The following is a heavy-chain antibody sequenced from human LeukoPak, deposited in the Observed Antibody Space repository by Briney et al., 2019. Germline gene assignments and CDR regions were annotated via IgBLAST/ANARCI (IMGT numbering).Heavy chain of an antibody. J-gene: IGHJ4*02. CDR3: ARGGLIVGDY. Sequence: PGGSLRLSCAASGFTFSSHEMIWVRQAPGKGLEWLSYISSSGSTIYCADSVKGRFTISRDNAKNSLSLQMNSLRAEDTAVYYCARGGLIVGDYWGQGTLVTVSS. CDR1: GFTFSSHE. D-gene: IGHD3-22*01. CDR2: ISSSGSTI. V-gene: IGHV3-48*03.